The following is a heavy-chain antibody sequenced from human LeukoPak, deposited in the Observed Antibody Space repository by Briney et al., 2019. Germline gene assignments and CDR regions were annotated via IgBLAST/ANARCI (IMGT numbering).Heavy chain of an antibody. CDR2: ISGNGGST. CDR1: GFTFSSYA. CDR3: AKDRQPSHSSGWYPLDY. V-gene: IGHV3-23*01. D-gene: IGHD6-19*01. Sequence: GGSLRLSCAASGFTFSSYAMSWVRQAPGKGLEWVSGISGNGGSTYYAGSVKGRFTISRDNSKNTLWLQMNSLRAEDTAVYYCAKDRQPSHSSGWYPLDYWGQGTLVTVSS. J-gene: IGHJ4*02.